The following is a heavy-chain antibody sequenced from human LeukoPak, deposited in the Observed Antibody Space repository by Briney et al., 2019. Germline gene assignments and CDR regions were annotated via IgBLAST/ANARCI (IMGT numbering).Heavy chain of an antibody. CDR2: IFHSGST. V-gene: IGHV4-4*02. J-gene: IGHJ3*02. D-gene: IGHD3-22*01. CDR1: GVSISRSNW. Sequence: SGTLSLTCAVSGVSISRSNWWSWVRQPPGKGLEWIGEIFHSGSTNYNPSLKSRVTISVDTSKNQFSLRLTSVTAADTAVYYCARKTYDSTGPTPHPNVFDIWGQGTMVTVSS. CDR3: ARKTYDSTGPTPHPNVFDI.